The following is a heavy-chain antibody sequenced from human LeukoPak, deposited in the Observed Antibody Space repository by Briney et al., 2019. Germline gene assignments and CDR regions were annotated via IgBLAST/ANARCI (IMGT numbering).Heavy chain of an antibody. J-gene: IGHJ3*02. Sequence: PWRSLTLSCTASGFTFGDYAMSWVRQAPGKGLEWEGFIRSKAYGGTTEYAASVKGRFTISRDDSKSIAYLQMNSLKTEDTAVYYCTRDRNSPDAFDIWGQGTMVTVSS. D-gene: IGHD1-7*01. CDR3: TRDRNSPDAFDI. V-gene: IGHV3-49*04. CDR2: IRSKAYGGTT. CDR1: GFTFGDYA.